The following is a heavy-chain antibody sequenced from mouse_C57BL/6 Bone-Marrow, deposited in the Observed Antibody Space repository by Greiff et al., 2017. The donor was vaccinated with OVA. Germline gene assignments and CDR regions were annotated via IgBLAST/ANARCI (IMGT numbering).Heavy chain of an antibody. CDR2: FHPYNDDT. J-gene: IGHJ2*01. V-gene: IGHV1-47*01. CDR1: GYTFTTYP. CDR3: ARGPNWGDFDY. D-gene: IGHD4-1*01. Sequence: VQLQQSGAELVKPGASVKMSCKASGYTFTTYPIAWMKQKHGQSLEWIGNFHPYNDDTKYNEKFKGKATLTVEKSSSTVYLQLSRLTSEDSAVYCGARGPNWGDFDYWGQGTTLTVSS.